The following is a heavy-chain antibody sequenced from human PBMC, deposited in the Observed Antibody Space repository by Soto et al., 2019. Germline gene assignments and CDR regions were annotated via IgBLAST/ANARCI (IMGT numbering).Heavy chain of an antibody. D-gene: IGHD3-10*01. CDR1: GGSFSGYY. V-gene: IGHV4-34*01. CDR3: ARARARGDPPDY. CDR2: INHSGST. J-gene: IGHJ4*02. Sequence: QVQLQQWGAGLLKPSETLSLTCAVYGGSFSGYYWSWIRQPPGKGLEWIGEINHSGSTNYNPSLKSRVTISVDTSKNQFSLKLSSVTAADTAVYFCARARARGDPPDYWGQGTLVTVSS.